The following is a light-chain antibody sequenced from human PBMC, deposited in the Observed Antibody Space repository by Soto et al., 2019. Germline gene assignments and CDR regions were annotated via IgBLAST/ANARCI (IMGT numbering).Light chain of an antibody. CDR1: QSVSSN. V-gene: IGKV3-15*01. J-gene: IGKJ1*01. Sequence: EIVMTQSPATLSVSPGERATLSCRASQSVSSNLAWYQQKPGQAPRRLIYGASTRATGITARFSGSGSGTEFTHTISSLQSEDFAVYYCQQYNNWQAFGQGTKVEIK. CDR3: QQYNNWQA. CDR2: GAS.